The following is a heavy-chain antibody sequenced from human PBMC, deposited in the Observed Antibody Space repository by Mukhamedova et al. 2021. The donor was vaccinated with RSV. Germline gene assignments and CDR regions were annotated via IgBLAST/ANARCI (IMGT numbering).Heavy chain of an antibody. V-gene: IGHV3-21*01. J-gene: IGHJ6*02. D-gene: IGHD6-19*01. CDR2: ISSSSSYI. Sequence: SISSSSSYIYYADSVKGRFTISRYNAKNSLYLQMNSLRAEDTAVYYCARDFSSGWYYNYYGMDVWGQGTTVTVSS. CDR3: ARDFSSGWYYNYYGMDV.